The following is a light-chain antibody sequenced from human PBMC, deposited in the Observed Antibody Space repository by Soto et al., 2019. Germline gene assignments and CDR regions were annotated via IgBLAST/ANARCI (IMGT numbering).Light chain of an antibody. CDR1: SSDIGAYDS. Sequence: QSVLTQPASLSGSPGQSITISCTGSSSDIGAYDSVSWYQQHPGKAPRLVIYEVSDRPSGVSNRFSGSKSGNTASLTISGLQAEDEADYYCCSYTGISTTSYVLGTGTKFTV. J-gene: IGLJ1*01. CDR2: EVS. V-gene: IGLV2-14*01. CDR3: CSYTGISTTSYV.